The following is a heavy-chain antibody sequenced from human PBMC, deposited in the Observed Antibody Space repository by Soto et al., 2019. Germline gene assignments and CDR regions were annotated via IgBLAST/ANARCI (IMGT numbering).Heavy chain of an antibody. CDR3: ARAGGYSDVDY. J-gene: IGHJ4*02. CDR1: GGSISSSNW. Sequence: QVQLQESGPGLVKPSGTLSLTCAVSGGSISSSNWWSWVRQPPGKGLEWIGEMYHSGSTNYNPSLKSRLTMAVDKSKNPSSLTLSSVTAADTAVYYCARAGGYSDVDYWGQGTLVTVSS. D-gene: IGHD5-18*01. V-gene: IGHV4-4*02. CDR2: MYHSGST.